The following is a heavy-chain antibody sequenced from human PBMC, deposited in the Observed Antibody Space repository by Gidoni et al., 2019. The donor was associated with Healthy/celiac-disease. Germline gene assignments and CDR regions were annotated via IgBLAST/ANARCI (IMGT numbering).Heavy chain of an antibody. CDR1: GGSISSSSYY. CDR2: IYYRGST. CDR3: ARQGYWYFDL. Sequence: QLQLQESGPGLVKPSETLSLTCTVSGGSISSSSYYWGWIRQPPGKGLEWIGSIYYRGSTYYNPSLKSRVTISVDTAKNQFSLKLSSVTAADTAVYYCARQGYWYFDLWGRGTLVTVSS. J-gene: IGHJ2*01. V-gene: IGHV4-39*01.